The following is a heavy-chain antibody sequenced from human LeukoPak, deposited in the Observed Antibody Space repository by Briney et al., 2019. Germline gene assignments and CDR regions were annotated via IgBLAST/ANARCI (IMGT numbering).Heavy chain of an antibody. CDR3: ARARRGYSYGLGN. Sequence: SETLSLTCAVYGGSFSGYYWSWIRQPPGKGLEWMGEINHSRSTNYNPSVKGRGTISVDTSKNQFSLKLSSVTAADTAVYYCARARRGYSYGLGNWGQGTLVTVSS. V-gene: IGHV4-34*01. J-gene: IGHJ4*02. CDR2: INHSRST. D-gene: IGHD5-18*01. CDR1: GGSFSGYY.